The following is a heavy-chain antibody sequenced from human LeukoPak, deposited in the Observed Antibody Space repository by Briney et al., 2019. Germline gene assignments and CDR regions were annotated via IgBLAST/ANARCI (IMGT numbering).Heavy chain of an antibody. Sequence: PSETLSLTCAVYGGCFSGYYWSWIRQPPGKGLEWIGEINHSGSTNYNPSLKSRVTISVDTSKNQFSLKLSSVTAADTAVYYCARVGYGDLVDYWGQGTLVTVSS. CDR1: GGCFSGYY. CDR2: INHSGST. J-gene: IGHJ4*02. V-gene: IGHV4-34*01. CDR3: ARVGYGDLVDY. D-gene: IGHD4-17*01.